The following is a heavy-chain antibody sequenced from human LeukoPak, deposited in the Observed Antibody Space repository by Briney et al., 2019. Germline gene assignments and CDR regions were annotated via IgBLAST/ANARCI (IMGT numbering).Heavy chain of an antibody. CDR3: ARISLTMRDAFDI. CDR2: IYYSGST. J-gene: IGHJ3*02. Sequence: SETLSLTCTVSGGYISSYYWSWIRQPPGKGLEWIGYIYYSGSTNYNPSLKSRVTISVDTSKNQFSLKLSSVTTADTAVYYCARISLTMRDAFDIWGQGTTVTVST. CDR1: GGYISSYY. V-gene: IGHV4-59*01. D-gene: IGHD4/OR15-4a*01.